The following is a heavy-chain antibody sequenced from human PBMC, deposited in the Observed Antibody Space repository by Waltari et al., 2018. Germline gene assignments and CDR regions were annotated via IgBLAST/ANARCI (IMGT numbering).Heavy chain of an antibody. Sequence: QVVESGGGLVQPGGSLRLSSAASGFTFSSYWMHWVRQAPGKGLVWVSRISTNWISTNYADSVKGRFTISRDNAKNTLYLQMNSLRAEDTAVYYCARDPVVPKADNWFDPWGQGTLVTVSS. J-gene: IGHJ5*02. CDR1: GFTFSSYW. D-gene: IGHD2-2*01. CDR3: ARDPVVPKADNWFDP. V-gene: IGHV3-74*01. CDR2: ISTNWIST.